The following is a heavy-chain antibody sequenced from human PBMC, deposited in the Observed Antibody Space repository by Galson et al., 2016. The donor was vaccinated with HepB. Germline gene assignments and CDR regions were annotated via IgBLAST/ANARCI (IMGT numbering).Heavy chain of an antibody. J-gene: IGHJ2*01. CDR2: ISPDGSKI. CDR3: AKVFRQYSYGYSGWYFVL. CDR1: GFIFNNFG. Sequence: SLRLSCAASGFIFNNFGMHWVRQAPGKGLEWVAVISPDGSKIYYADSVKGRFTISRDNSKSTLFLQMNSLRADDTAMYYCAKVFRQYSYGYSGWYFVLWGRGTLVTVSA. V-gene: IGHV3-30*18. D-gene: IGHD5-18*01.